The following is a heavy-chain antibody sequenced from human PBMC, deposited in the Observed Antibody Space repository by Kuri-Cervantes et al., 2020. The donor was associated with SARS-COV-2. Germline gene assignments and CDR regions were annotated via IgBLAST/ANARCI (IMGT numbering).Heavy chain of an antibody. Sequence: ASVKVSCKASGYTFTSYDINWVRQATGQGLEWMGWMNPNSGNTGYAQKLQGRVTMTTDTSTSTAYMELRSLRSDDTAVYYCARTSYYDFWSGYLPDFDYWGQGTLVTVSS. CDR3: ARTSYYDFWSGYLPDFDY. D-gene: IGHD3-3*01. V-gene: IGHV1-8*02. CDR2: MNPNSGNT. J-gene: IGHJ4*02. CDR1: GYTFTSYD.